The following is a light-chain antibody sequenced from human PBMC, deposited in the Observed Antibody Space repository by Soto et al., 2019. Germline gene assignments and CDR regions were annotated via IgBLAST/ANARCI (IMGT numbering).Light chain of an antibody. J-gene: IGLJ1*01. V-gene: IGLV2-8*01. CDR3: SSYAGSDNSYV. Sequence: QSVLTQPTSASGSPGQSVTISCTGTSSDVGGYNYVSWYQQHPGKAPKLMIYEVNKRPSGVPDRFSGSKSGSTASLTVSGLQAEDEADYYCSSYAGSDNSYVFGTGTKVTVL. CDR2: EVN. CDR1: SSDVGGYNY.